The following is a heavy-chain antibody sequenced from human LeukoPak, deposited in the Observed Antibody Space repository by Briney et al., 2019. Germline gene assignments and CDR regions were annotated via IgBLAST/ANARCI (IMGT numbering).Heavy chain of an antibody. D-gene: IGHD2-2*01. CDR3: AKEGTNQLSTCYAL. CDR1: GVTLSPYG. CDR2: ISYEGGTQ. Sequence: GMSLRRSCAASGVTLSPYGMHWVRQAPGKGLEWVAVISYEGGTQHYADSVKGRFIISRDNPRNTLYLQMNILRTEDTAVYYCAKEGTNQLSTCYALWAQEPQVIVSS. J-gene: IGHJ4*02. V-gene: IGHV3-30*18.